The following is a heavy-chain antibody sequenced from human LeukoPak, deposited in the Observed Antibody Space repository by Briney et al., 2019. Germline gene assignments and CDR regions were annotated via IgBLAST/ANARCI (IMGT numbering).Heavy chain of an antibody. CDR1: GFTFSSYS. V-gene: IGHV3-48*04. CDR3: ARGKLRDTYYDFWSGYYAALDY. J-gene: IGHJ4*02. D-gene: IGHD3-3*01. Sequence: GGSLRLSCAASGFTFSSYSMNWVRQAPGKGLEWGSYISRSTSTKYYADSVKGRFTISRDNAKNSLYLQMNRLRAGDTAVYYCARGKLRDTYYDFWSGYYAALDYWGQGTLVTVSS. CDR2: ISRSTSTK.